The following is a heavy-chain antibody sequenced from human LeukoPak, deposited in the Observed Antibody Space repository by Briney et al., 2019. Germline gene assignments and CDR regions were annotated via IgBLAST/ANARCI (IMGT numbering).Heavy chain of an antibody. D-gene: IGHD6-19*01. J-gene: IGHJ5*01. Sequence: PGGSLRLSCAASGFAFSFYAMSWLRQPPGKGLEWVSTINANSGTTSYAASVRGRFTISRDNSKNTLSLQVNTLRADNTATYYCAKPISGGLAVTADWFHPWGEGTLVVVPS. CDR2: INANSGTT. CDR3: AKPISGGLAVTADWFHP. CDR1: GFAFSFYA. V-gene: IGHV3-23*01.